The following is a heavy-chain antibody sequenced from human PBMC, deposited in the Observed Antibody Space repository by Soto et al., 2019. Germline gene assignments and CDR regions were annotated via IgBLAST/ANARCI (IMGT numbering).Heavy chain of an antibody. D-gene: IGHD2-15*01. CDR2: IYYSGST. CDR3: ARLPREYGGYFDY. J-gene: IGHJ4*02. V-gene: IGHV4-39*01. CDR1: GGSISSSSYY. Sequence: SETLSLTCTVSGGSISSSSYYWGWIRQPPGKGLEWIGSIYYSGSTYYNPSLKSRVTISVDTSKNQFSLKLSSVTAADTAVYYCARLPREYGGYFDYWGQGTLVTVSS.